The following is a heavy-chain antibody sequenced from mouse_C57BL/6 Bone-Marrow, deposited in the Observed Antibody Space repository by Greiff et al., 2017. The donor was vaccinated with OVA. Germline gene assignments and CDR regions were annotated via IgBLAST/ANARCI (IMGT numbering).Heavy chain of an antibody. J-gene: IGHJ1*03. CDR3: TTLTVVASNGYFDV. V-gene: IGHV14-4*01. CDR2: IDPENGDT. CDR1: GFNIKDDY. D-gene: IGHD1-1*01. Sequence: VQLQQSGAELVRPGASVKLSCTASGFNIKDDYMHWVKQRPEQGLEWIGWIDPENGDTEYASKFQGKATITADTSSNTAYLQLSSLTSEDTAVYYCTTLTVVASNGYFDVWGTGTTVTVSS.